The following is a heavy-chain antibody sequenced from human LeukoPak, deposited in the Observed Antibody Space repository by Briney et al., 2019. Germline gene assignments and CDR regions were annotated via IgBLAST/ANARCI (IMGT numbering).Heavy chain of an antibody. CDR3: ATSRKDWIGFFDI. V-gene: IGHV4-59*01. D-gene: IGHD3-3*01. J-gene: IGHJ4*02. Sequence: SETLSLTCTVSGGSISSYYWNWIRQPPGKGLEWIGFIFYSGSTSYNPALKSRGAISLDPSKTKFSLTLNSVTAADTAVYYCATSRKDWIGFFDIWSQGTLVTVSS. CDR2: IFYSGST. CDR1: GGSISSYY.